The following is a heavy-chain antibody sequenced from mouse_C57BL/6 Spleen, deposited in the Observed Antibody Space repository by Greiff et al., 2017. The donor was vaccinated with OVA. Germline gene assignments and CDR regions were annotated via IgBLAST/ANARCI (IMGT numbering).Heavy chain of an antibody. Sequence: QVQLQQPGAELVRPGSSVKLSCKASGYTFTSYWMDWVKQRPGQGLEWIGNIYPSDSETHYNQKFKDKATLTVDKSSSTAYMQRSSLTSEDSAVYYCARGGDVRFAYWGQGTLVTVSA. J-gene: IGHJ3*01. CDR2: IYPSDSET. D-gene: IGHD3-3*01. V-gene: IGHV1-61*01. CDR3: ARGGDVRFAY. CDR1: GYTFTSYW.